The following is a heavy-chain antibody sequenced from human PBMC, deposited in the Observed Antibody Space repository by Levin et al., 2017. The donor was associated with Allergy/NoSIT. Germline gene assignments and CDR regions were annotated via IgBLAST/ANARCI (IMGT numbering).Heavy chain of an antibody. D-gene: IGHD6-13*01. Sequence: GESLKISCQGSGYSFTSYWIGWVRQMPGKGLEWMGIIYPGDSDTRYSPSFQGQVTISADKSISTAYLQWSSLKASDTAMYYCARTTTLYSSSWSPSYWGQGTLVTVSS. CDR1: GYSFTSYW. J-gene: IGHJ4*02. V-gene: IGHV5-51*01. CDR2: IYPGDSDT. CDR3: ARTTTLYSSSWSPSY.